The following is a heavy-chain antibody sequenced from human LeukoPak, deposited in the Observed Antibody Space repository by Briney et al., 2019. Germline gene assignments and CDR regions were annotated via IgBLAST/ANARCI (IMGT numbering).Heavy chain of an antibody. Sequence: GGSLRLSCAASGFTSSSYSMNWVRQAPGKGLEWVSSISSSSSYIYYADSVKGRFTISRDNAKNSLYLQMNSLRAEDTAVYYCARDRTAAAGDPFDYWGQGTLVTVSS. J-gene: IGHJ4*02. CDR1: GFTSSSYS. CDR2: ISSSSSYI. CDR3: ARDRTAAAGDPFDY. D-gene: IGHD6-13*01. V-gene: IGHV3-21*01.